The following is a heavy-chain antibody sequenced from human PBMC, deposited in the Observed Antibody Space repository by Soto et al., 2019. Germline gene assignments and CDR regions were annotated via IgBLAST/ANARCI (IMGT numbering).Heavy chain of an antibody. CDR1: GFTFSSYG. D-gene: IGHD3-22*01. V-gene: IGHV3-33*01. J-gene: IGHJ6*02. CDR3: ARPHKDSSGYYHRNYYGMDV. CDR2: IWYDGSNK. Sequence: GGSLRLSCAASGFTFSSYGMHWVRQAPGKGLEWVAVIWYDGSNKYYADSVKGRFTISRDNSKNTLYLQMNSLRAEDTAVYYCARPHKDSSGYYHRNYYGMDVWGQGTTVTVSS.